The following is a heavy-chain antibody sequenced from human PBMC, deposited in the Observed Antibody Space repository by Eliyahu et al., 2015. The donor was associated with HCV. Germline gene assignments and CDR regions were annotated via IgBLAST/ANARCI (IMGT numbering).Heavy chain of an antibody. V-gene: IGHV4-34*01. J-gene: IGHJ3*02. CDR2: INHSGRT. D-gene: IGHD2-2*01. CDR1: GGSFSGYY. Sequence: QVQLQQWGAGLLKPSETLSLTCAVYGGSFSGYYWSWIRQPPGKGLEWIGEINHSGRTNYNPSLKSRVTISVDTSKNQFSLKLSSVTAADTAVYYCARPRYCSSTSCYSAFDIWGQGTMVTVSS. CDR3: ARPRYCSSTSCYSAFDI.